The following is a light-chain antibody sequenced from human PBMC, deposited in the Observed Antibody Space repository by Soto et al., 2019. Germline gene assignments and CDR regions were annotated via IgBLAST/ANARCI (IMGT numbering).Light chain of an antibody. CDR1: SSDIGRFNY. V-gene: IGLV2-8*01. CDR3: SSYGGSDFLV. Sequence: QSALTQPPSASGSPGQSVTISCTGTSSDIGRFNYVSWYQQHPGKAPKLLLYEVFHRPSGITDRFSGSKSGHTAYLTVSGLRADEADCYYCSSYGGSDFLVYGGGTKLTVL. CDR2: EVF. J-gene: IGLJ2*01.